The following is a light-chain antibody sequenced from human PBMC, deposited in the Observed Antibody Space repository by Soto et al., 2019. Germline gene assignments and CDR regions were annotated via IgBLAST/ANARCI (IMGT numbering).Light chain of an antibody. CDR2: GAS. Sequence: IVMTQSPDSLSVSVGERATINCKSSQSLLYSSNNQNYLAWYQQKPGQAPRLLIYGASRRATGFPARFSGSGSGTDFTLTISSLQSEDFAVYYCQQYNNWPWTFGQGTKVDIK. CDR3: QQYNNWPWT. V-gene: IGKV4-1*01. J-gene: IGKJ1*01. CDR1: QSLLYSSNNQNY.